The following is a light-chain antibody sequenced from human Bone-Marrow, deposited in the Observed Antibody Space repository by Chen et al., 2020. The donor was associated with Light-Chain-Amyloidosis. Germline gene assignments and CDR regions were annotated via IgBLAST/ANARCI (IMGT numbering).Light chain of an antibody. V-gene: IGLV2-14*01. CDR3: SSYTITNTLV. J-gene: IGLJ1*01. Sequence: QSALTQPASVSGSPGQSITISCTGTSSDVGGDNHVSWYQQHPDKAPKLMIYEVTNRPSSVPDRFSGSKSDNTASLPISGLQTEDEADYFCSSYTITNTLVFGSGTRVTVL. CDR1: SSDVGGDNH. CDR2: EVT.